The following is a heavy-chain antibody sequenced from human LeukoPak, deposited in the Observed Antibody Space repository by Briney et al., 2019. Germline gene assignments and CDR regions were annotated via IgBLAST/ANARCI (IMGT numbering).Heavy chain of an antibody. CDR2: ISSSSSYI. CDR1: GFTFSSYS. CDR3: ARDRKRLRFLEWLSIMDV. Sequence: PGGSLRLSCGASGFTFSSYSMNWARQAPGKGLEGVSSISSSSSYIYYADSVKGRFTISRDNAKNSLYLQMNSLRAEDTAVYYCARDRKRLRFLEWLSIMDVWGKGTTVTVSS. V-gene: IGHV3-21*01. J-gene: IGHJ6*03. D-gene: IGHD3-3*01.